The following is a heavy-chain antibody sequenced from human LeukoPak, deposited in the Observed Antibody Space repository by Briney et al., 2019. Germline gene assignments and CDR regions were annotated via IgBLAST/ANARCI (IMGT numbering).Heavy chain of an antibody. J-gene: IGHJ5*02. CDR2: INPSGGST. D-gene: IGHD3-16*01. Sequence: ASVKVSCKASGYTFTSYYMHWVRQAPGQGLEWMGIINPSGGSTSYAQKFQGRVTMTRDTSTSTVYMELSSLRSEDTAVYYYARGIMITFGGVINWFDPWGQGTLVTVSS. CDR3: ARGIMITFGGVINWFDP. CDR1: GYTFTSYY. V-gene: IGHV1-46*01.